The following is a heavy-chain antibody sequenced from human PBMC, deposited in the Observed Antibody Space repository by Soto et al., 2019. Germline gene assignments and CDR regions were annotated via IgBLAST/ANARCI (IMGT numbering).Heavy chain of an antibody. Sequence: EVQLVESGGGLVQPGGSLRLSCVASGFTFSNYGMTWVRQAPGKGLEWVANIKRDETERCYLDTVRGRFTVSRDNAKNSLYLQMNNLRAEDTALYYCARDVSPGSSGYYRDGFDVWGHGTMVTVSS. CDR2: IKRDETER. V-gene: IGHV3-7*05. J-gene: IGHJ3*01. D-gene: IGHD6-25*01. CDR1: GFTFSNYG. CDR3: ARDVSPGSSGYYRDGFDV.